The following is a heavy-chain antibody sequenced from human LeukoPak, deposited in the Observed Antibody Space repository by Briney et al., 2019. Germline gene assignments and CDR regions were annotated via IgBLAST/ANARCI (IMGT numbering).Heavy chain of an antibody. CDR3: ARQARYYDILTGYLSSTGYYFDY. V-gene: IGHV4-39*01. Sequence: SETLSLTCTVSGGFISSSSYYWGWIRQPPGKGLEWIGSIYYSGSTYYNPSLKSRVTISVDTSKNQFSLKLSSVTAADTAVYYCARQARYYDILTGYLSSTGYYFDYWGQGTLVTVSS. D-gene: IGHD3-9*01. CDR1: GGFISSSSYY. CDR2: IYYSGST. J-gene: IGHJ4*02.